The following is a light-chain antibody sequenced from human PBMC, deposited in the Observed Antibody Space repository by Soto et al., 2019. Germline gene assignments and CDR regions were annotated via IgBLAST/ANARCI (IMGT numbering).Light chain of an antibody. V-gene: IGKV3-11*01. Sequence: EIVLTQSPATLSLSPRERATLTCRPRHSVRTFSAWYQQKPGQAPRLLIYDASNRATGIPARFSGSGSGTDFTLTISSLEPEDFALYYCQQCYNWPQWTFGQGTKVDIK. CDR3: QQCYNWPQWT. CDR1: HSVRTF. J-gene: IGKJ1*01. CDR2: DAS.